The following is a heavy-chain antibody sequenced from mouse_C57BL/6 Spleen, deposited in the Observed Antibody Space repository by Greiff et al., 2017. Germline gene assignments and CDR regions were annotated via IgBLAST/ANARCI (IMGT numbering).Heavy chain of an antibody. CDR2: ISSGGSYT. Sequence: EVMLVESGGDLVKPGGSLKLSCAASGFTFSSYGMSWVRQTPDKRLEWVATISSGGSYTYYPDSVKGRFTISRDNAKNTLYLQMSSLKSEDTAMYYCARRDSTTVVDYYAMDYWGQGTSVTVSS. D-gene: IGHD1-1*01. V-gene: IGHV5-6*02. CDR3: ARRDSTTVVDYYAMDY. CDR1: GFTFSSYG. J-gene: IGHJ4*01.